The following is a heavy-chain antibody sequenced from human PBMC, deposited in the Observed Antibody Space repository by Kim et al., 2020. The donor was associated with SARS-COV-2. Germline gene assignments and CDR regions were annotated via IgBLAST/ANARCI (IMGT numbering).Heavy chain of an antibody. CDR3: ARGLEVAYFFDY. V-gene: IGHV4-34*01. D-gene: IGHD5-12*01. CDR2: INHSGST. J-gene: IGHJ4*02. CDR1: GGSFSGYY. Sequence: SETLSLTCAVYGGSFSGYYWSWIRQPPGKGLEWIGEINHSGSTNYNPSLKSRVTISVDTSKNQFSLKLSSVTAADTAVYYCARGLEVAYFFDYWGQGTLVTVSS.